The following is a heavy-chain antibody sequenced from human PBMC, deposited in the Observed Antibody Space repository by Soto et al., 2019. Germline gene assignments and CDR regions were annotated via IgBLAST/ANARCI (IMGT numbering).Heavy chain of an antibody. CDR3: AKAFGDWYPFEK. Sequence: GGSLRLSCVASGFTFGSYAMSWVRRAPGKGLEWVSTINDSGDLRYYAESVRGRFTISRNNSKNTLYLEVNDLRAEDTARYHCAKAFGDWYPFEKWGLGALVTVSS. J-gene: IGHJ4*02. CDR2: INDSGDLR. V-gene: IGHV3-23*01. CDR1: GFTFGSYA. D-gene: IGHD6-19*01.